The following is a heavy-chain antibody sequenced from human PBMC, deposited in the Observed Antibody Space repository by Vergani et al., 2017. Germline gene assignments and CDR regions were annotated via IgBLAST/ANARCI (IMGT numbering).Heavy chain of an antibody. CDR2: INPNSGDT. J-gene: IGHJ6*03. Sequence: QVQLVQSGAEVEKPGASVKVSCRAARYTFTAYHMHWVRQAPGQGLEWMGWINPNSGDTGSAQKFQDRLTLTRDTSITTIYMELSRLRSDDTATYYCARAKVPRFLEWLSPLQVGYMDVWGKGTTVTVSS. CDR1: RYTFTAYH. V-gene: IGHV1-2*02. D-gene: IGHD3-3*01. CDR3: ARAKVPRFLEWLSPLQVGYMDV.